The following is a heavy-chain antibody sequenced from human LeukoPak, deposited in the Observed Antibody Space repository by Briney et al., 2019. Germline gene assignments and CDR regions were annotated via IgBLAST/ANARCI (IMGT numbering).Heavy chain of an antibody. CDR1: GYTFTSYG. J-gene: IGHJ6*02. CDR2: ISAYNGNT. V-gene: IGHV1-18*01. Sequence: ASVKVSCKASGYTFTSYGISWVRQAPGQGLEWMGWISAYNGNTNYAQKLQGRVTMTTDTSTSAAYMELRSLRSDDTAVYYCARESPYDFWSGPYYYRMDVWGQGTTVTVSS. D-gene: IGHD3-3*01. CDR3: ARESPYDFWSGPYYYRMDV.